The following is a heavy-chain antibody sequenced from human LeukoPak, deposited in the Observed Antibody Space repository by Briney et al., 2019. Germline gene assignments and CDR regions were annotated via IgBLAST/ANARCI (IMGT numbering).Heavy chain of an antibody. J-gene: IGHJ4*02. Sequence: NASETLSLTCTLSGRSISSYYWSWIRQPPGKGLEWNGYIYYSGSTNSNPSLKSRVTISVDTSKNQFSLKLSSVTAADTAVYYCARVVVMEDHYFDYWGQGTLVTVSS. V-gene: IGHV4-59*01. D-gene: IGHD3-22*01. CDR1: GRSISSYY. CDR2: IYYSGST. CDR3: ARVVVMEDHYFDY.